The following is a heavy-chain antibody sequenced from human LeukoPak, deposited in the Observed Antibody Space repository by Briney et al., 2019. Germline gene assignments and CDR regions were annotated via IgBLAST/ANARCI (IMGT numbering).Heavy chain of an antibody. D-gene: IGHD5-24*01. J-gene: IGHJ4*02. CDR3: ARSIDSTTSTLPF. CDR2: IYPGDSDT. CDR1: ENSFANCW. V-gene: IGHV5-51*01. Sequence: GESLKISCKGSENSFANCWIAWVRQMPGKGLEWVGIIYPGDSDTRYSPTFQGQVTISADRSTTTAYLQWSGLKASDTAMYYCARSIDSTTSTLPFWGQGTLVTVSS.